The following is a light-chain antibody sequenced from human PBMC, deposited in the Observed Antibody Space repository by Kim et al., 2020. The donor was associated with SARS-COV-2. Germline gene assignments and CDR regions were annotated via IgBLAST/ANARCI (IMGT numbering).Light chain of an antibody. V-gene: IGKV3-20*01. CDR1: QSISSSY. J-gene: IGKJ4*01. CDR2: GAS. Sequence: SPGERATLPCRASQSISSSYLAWYQQKPGQAPRLLIYGASSRATGIPDRFSGSGSGTDFTLTISGLEPEDSAVYYCQQYGRSPLTFGGGTKVDIK. CDR3: QQYGRSPLT.